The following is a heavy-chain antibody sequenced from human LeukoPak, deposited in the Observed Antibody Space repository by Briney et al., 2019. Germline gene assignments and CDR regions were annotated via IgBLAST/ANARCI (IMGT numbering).Heavy chain of an antibody. J-gene: IGHJ4*02. V-gene: IGHV3-9*01. D-gene: IGHD6-13*01. CDR2: ISWNSGSI. Sequence: PGRSLRLSCAASGFTFDDYAMHWVRHAPGKGLEWVSGISWNSGSIGYADSVKGRFTISRDNAKNSLYLQMNSLRAEDTALYYCAKDATLSSWYVDYWGQGTLVTVSS. CDR1: GFTFDDYA. CDR3: AKDATLSSWYVDY.